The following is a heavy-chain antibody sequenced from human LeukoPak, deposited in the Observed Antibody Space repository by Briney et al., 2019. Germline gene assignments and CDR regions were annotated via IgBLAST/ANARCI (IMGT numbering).Heavy chain of an antibody. CDR1: GGSFSTYY. D-gene: IGHD4-17*01. V-gene: IGHV4-59*01. CDR2: IYYRGST. CDR3: ARGGDYGDLRYFDY. Sequence: KPSETLSLTCTVTGGSFSTYYWSWIRQPPGKGLEWIGYIYYRGSTNYNPSLKSRVTFSVDTSKNQFSLKLNSVTAADTAVYYCARGGDYGDLRYFDYWGQGTLVTVSS. J-gene: IGHJ4*02.